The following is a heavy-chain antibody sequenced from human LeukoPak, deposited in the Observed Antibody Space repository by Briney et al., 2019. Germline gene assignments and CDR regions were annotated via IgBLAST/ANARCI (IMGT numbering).Heavy chain of an antibody. CDR2: INPNSGGT. D-gene: IGHD3-10*01. J-gene: IGHJ6*02. CDR1: GYTFTGYY. CDR3: ARELSTDGSGSYYRPGYYYYGMAV. Sequence: ASVKVSCKASGYTFTGYYMHWVRQAPGQGLEWMGWINPNSGGTNYALKFQGRVTMTRDTSISTAYMELSRLRSDDTAVYYCARELSTDGSGSYYRPGYYYYGMAVWGQGTTVTVSS. V-gene: IGHV1-2*02.